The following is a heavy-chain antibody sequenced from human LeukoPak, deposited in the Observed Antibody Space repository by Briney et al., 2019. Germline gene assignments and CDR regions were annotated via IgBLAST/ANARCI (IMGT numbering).Heavy chain of an antibody. CDR1: GGSISSSSYY. D-gene: IGHD3-22*01. CDR3: ARDAYGSYYYDSSGYWPPYYYYYYMDV. CDR2: IYHSGST. V-gene: IGHV4-39*07. Sequence: PSETLSLTCTVSGGSISSSSYYWGWIRQPPGKGLEWIGSIYHSGSTYYNPSLKSRVTISVDTSKNQFSLKLSSVTAADTAVYYCARDAYGSYYYDSSGYWPPYYYYYYMDVWGKGTTVTVSS. J-gene: IGHJ6*03.